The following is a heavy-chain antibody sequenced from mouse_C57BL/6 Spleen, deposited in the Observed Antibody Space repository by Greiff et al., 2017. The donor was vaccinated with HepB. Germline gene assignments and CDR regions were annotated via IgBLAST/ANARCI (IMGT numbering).Heavy chain of an antibody. CDR2: IHPNSGST. J-gene: IGHJ3*01. CDR3: AREGGYYDYDWFAY. Sequence: VQLQQPGAELVKPGASVKLSCKASGYTFTSYWMHWVKQTPGQGLEWIGMIHPNSGSTNYNEKFKSKATLTVDKSSSTAYMQLSSLTSEDSAVYYCAREGGYYDYDWFAYWGQGTLVTVSA. V-gene: IGHV1-64*01. D-gene: IGHD2-4*01. CDR1: GYTFTSYW.